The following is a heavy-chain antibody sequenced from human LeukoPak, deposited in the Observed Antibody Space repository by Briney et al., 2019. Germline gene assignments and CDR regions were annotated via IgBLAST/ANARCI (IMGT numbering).Heavy chain of an antibody. J-gene: IGHJ5*02. V-gene: IGHV5-51*01. CDR2: IYPGDSDT. Sequence: HGESLKISCKGSGYSFTSYWIGWVRQMPGKGLEWMGIIYPGDSDTRYSPSFQGQVTISADKSISTAYLQWSSLKASDTAMYYCARSPTYYYDSSGYFGNNWFDPWGQGTLVTVSS. D-gene: IGHD3-22*01. CDR1: GYSFTSYW. CDR3: ARSPTYYYDSSGYFGNNWFDP.